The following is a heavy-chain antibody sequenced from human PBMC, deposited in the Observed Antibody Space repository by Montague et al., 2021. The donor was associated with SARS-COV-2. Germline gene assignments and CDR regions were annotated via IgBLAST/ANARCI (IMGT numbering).Heavy chain of an antibody. V-gene: IGHV6-1*01. J-gene: IGHJ6*02. CDR1: GDSVSSNSAT. Sequence: CAISGDSVSSNSATWNWVRQSPSRGLELLGRTHYRSKWYNDYAVXVRGRVTINPDTSKNQFSLQLNSVTPEDTAIYYCTSGREGNYNVMDVWGQGTTVTVSS. CDR2: THYRSKWYN. D-gene: IGHD1-1*01. CDR3: TSGREGNYNVMDV.